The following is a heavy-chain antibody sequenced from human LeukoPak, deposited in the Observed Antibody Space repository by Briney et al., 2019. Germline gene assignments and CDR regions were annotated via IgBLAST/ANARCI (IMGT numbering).Heavy chain of an antibody. CDR3: ATMYYYGSGILDP. V-gene: IGHV4-59*01. CDR1: GGSISSYY. CDR2: IYYSGST. Sequence: PSETLSLTCTVSGGSISSYYWSWIRQPPGKGLEWIGYIYYSGSTNYNPSLKSRVTISVDTPKNQFSLKLSSVTAADTAVYYCATMYYYGSGILDPWGQGTLVTVSS. J-gene: IGHJ5*02. D-gene: IGHD3-10*01.